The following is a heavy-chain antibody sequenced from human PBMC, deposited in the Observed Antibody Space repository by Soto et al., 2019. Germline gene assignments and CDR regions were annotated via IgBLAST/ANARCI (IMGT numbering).Heavy chain of an antibody. CDR3: ARAEYTSGWYFMGIDY. J-gene: IGHJ4*02. D-gene: IGHD6-19*01. CDR1: GFTLSSFA. CDR2: TSSDGSKE. V-gene: IGHV3-30*04. Sequence: QVPLVESGGGVVQPGKSLRLSCAASGFTLSSFAMHWVRQAPGKGLEWVAVTSSDGSKEYYADSVKGRFTISRDNSKSTLYLQMNSLRPDDTAVFCCARAEYTSGWYFMGIDYWGQGTLVTVSS.